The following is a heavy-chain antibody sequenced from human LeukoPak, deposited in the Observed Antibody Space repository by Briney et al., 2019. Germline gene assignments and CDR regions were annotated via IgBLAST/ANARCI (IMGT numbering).Heavy chain of an antibody. CDR3: ARDRVGYCSGGSCYGIDNWFDP. D-gene: IGHD2-15*01. Sequence: PGGSLRLSCAASGFTFSSYSMNWVRQAPGKGLEWVSSISSSSYIYYADSVKGRFTISRDNAKNSLYLQMNSLRAEDTAVYYCARDRVGYCSGGSCYGIDNWFDPWGQGTLVTVSS. CDR1: GFTFSSYS. CDR2: ISSSSYI. J-gene: IGHJ5*02. V-gene: IGHV3-21*01.